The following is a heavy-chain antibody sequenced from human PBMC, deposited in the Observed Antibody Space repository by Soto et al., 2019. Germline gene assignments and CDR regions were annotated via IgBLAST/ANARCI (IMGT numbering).Heavy chain of an antibody. CDR3: ARLYCGGDCYWYFDL. J-gene: IGHJ2*01. Sequence: GASVKVSCKASGYTFTSYDINWVRQAPGQGLEWMGGIIPIFGTANYAQKFQGRVTITADESTSTAYMELSSLRSEDTAVYYCARLYCGGDCYWYFDLWGRGTLVTVSS. CDR1: GYTFTSYD. V-gene: IGHV1-69*13. D-gene: IGHD2-21*02. CDR2: IIPIFGTA.